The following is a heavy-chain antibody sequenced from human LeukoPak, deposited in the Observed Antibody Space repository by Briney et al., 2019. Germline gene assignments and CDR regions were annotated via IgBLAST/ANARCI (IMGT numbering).Heavy chain of an antibody. J-gene: IGHJ4*02. Sequence: SETLSLTCTVSGGSISSYYWSWIRQPPGKGLEWIGYIYYSGSTNYNPSLKSRVTISVDTSKNPFSLKLSSVTAADTAVYYCARGRGYSYGLDYWGQGTLVTVSS. CDR3: ARGRGYSYGLDY. CDR1: GGSISSYY. CDR2: IYYSGST. V-gene: IGHV4-59*01. D-gene: IGHD5-18*01.